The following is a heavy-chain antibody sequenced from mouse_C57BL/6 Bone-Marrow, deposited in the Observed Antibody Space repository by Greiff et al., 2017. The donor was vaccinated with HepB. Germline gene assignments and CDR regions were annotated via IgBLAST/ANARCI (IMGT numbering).Heavy chain of an antibody. CDR1: GFTFSSYG. V-gene: IGHV5-6*02. J-gene: IGHJ3*01. Sequence: EVKLVESGGDLVKPGGSLKLSCAAPGFTFSSYGMSWVRQTPEKRLEWVATISSGGSYTYYPDSVKGRFTISRDNAKNTLYLQMSSLKSEDTAMYYCARPLAYWGQGTLVTVSA. CDR3: ARPLAY. CDR2: ISSGGSYT.